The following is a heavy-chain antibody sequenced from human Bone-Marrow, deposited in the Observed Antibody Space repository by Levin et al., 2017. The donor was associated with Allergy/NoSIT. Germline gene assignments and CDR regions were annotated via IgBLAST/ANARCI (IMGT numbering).Heavy chain of an antibody. D-gene: IGHD1-14*01. CDR2: VIHRGVT. CDR1: GGSFSGYY. CDR3: ARGRGTTLRSGFDS. Sequence: SQTLSLTCVVSGGSFSGYYWTWIRQAPGKGLEWIGEVIHRGVTNYKPSLQSRLSMFVDTSKKQFSLRLTSLTPADTAVYYCARGRGTTLRSGFDSWGQGTLVTVSS. V-gene: IGHV4-34*01. J-gene: IGHJ4*02.